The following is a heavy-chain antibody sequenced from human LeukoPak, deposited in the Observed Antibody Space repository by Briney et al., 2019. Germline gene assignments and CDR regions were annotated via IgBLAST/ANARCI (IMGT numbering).Heavy chain of an antibody. CDR1: GFTFSSYW. V-gene: IGHV3-74*01. CDR3: ARKPSWPGSGWFETDAFDI. Sequence: GGSLRLSCAASGFTFSSYWMHWVRQAPGKGLVWVSRINSDGSSTSYADSVKGRFTISRDNAKNTLYLQMNSLRAEDTAVYYCARKPSWPGSGWFETDAFDIWGQGTMVTVSS. D-gene: IGHD6-19*01. J-gene: IGHJ3*02. CDR2: INSDGSST.